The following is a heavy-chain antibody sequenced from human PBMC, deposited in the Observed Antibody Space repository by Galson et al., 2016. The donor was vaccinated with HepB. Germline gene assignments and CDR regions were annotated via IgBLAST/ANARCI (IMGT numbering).Heavy chain of an antibody. CDR3: ALLGYCSGGDCHSADH. D-gene: IGHD2-15*01. CDR1: GGSMNSRNW. V-gene: IGHV4-4*02. Sequence: SETLSLTCVVSGGSMNSRNWWSWLRQSPGKGLEWIGEIYKSGTTNYNLSLRGRVSISIDMSNNQFSLTLYSVTAADTAVYYCALLGYCSGGDCHSADHWSQGTLVTGPS. J-gene: IGHJ4*02. CDR2: IYKSGTT.